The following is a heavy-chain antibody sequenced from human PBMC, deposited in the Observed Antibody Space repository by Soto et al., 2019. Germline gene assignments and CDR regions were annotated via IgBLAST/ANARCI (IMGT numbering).Heavy chain of an antibody. CDR1: GFTFSSYS. D-gene: IGHD3-16*01. CDR3: AKNGDFDYDAFDV. Sequence: PGGSLRLSCAASGFTFSSYSMTWVRQAPGKGLEWVSAISGSGGSTNYADSVKGQFTISRDNSKNTLYLQMDTLRAEDTAVYYCAKNGDFDYDAFDVWGQGTVVTVSS. CDR2: ISGSGGST. V-gene: IGHV3-23*01. J-gene: IGHJ3*01.